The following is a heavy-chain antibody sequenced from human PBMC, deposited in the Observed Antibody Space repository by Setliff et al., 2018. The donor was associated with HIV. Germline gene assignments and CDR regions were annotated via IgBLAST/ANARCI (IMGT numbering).Heavy chain of an antibody. J-gene: IGHJ5*02. V-gene: IGHV4-4*07. CDR2: IDSSGTT. CDR3: ARDRHSSGLGSYGP. CDR1: GGSFGVYR. D-gene: IGHD3-10*01. Sequence: SETLSLTCPISGGSFGVYRWSWIRQSAGRGLEWLGRIDSSGTTDYKPSLKGRVAISVDTSRNQFSLRVTSVTAADTAVYFCARDRHSSGLGSYGPWGPGILVTVSS.